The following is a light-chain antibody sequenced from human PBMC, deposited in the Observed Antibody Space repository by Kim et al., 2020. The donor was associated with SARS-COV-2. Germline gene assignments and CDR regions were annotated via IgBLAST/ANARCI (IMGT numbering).Light chain of an antibody. CDR1: ESVGSY. J-gene: IGKJ4*01. Sequence: EIVLTQSPATLSLSPGERATLSCRASESVGSYLAWYQQRPGQAPRLLIRDAFDRATGIPARFSGSGSGTDYTLTITSLEPEDFAVYYCQQRGNWPVTFGGGTKVDIK. CDR2: DAF. V-gene: IGKV3-11*01. CDR3: QQRGNWPVT.